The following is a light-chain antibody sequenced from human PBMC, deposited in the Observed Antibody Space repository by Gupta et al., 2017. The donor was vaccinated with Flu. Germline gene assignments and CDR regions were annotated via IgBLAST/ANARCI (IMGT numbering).Light chain of an antibody. CDR3: QAWDSSTLNV. CDR2: QDS. Sequence: SYELPQPPSVSVSPGQPAGITCPGDKLGDKYACWYQQKPGQAPVLVIYQDSKRPSGIPERFSGSNSGNTATLTISGTQARDEADYYCQAWDSSTLNVFGTGTKVTVL. V-gene: IGLV3-1*01. CDR1: KLGDKY. J-gene: IGLJ1*01.